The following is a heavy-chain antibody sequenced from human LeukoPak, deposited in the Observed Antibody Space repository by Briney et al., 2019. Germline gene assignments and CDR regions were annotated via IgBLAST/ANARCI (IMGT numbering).Heavy chain of an antibody. CDR2: ISSSSSTI. CDR3: ARDSGDYDFWSGDYYYYYMDV. CDR1: GFTFSSYS. V-gene: IGHV3-48*04. D-gene: IGHD3-3*01. Sequence: LSGGSLRLSCAAFGFTFSSYSMNWVRQAPGKGLEWVSYISSSSSTIYYADSVKGRFTISRDNAKNSLYLQMNSLRAEDTAVYYCARDSGDYDFWSGDYYYYYMDVWGKGTTVTVSS. J-gene: IGHJ6*03.